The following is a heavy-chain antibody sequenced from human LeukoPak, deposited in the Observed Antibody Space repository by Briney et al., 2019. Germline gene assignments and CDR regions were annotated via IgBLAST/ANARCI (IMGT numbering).Heavy chain of an antibody. CDR3: ARDPGSGYEEHFDY. V-gene: IGHV3-21*04. CDR1: GFTFSTYT. Sequence: GGSLRLSCAASGFTFSTYTMNWVRQAPGKGLEWVSSISSSSSYIYYADSVKGRFTISRDNAKNSLYLQMNSLRAEDTAVYYCARDPGSGYEEHFDYWGQGTLVTVSS. D-gene: IGHD5-12*01. CDR2: ISSSSSYI. J-gene: IGHJ4*02.